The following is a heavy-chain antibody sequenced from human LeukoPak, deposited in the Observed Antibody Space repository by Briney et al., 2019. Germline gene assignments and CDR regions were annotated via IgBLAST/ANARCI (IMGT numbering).Heavy chain of an antibody. CDR1: GYPFTGYY. CDR3: ASEPYYYDSSGYYNDY. CDR2: INPNSGGT. Sequence: ASVKVSCXASGYPFTGYYMHWVRQAPGQGLEWMGWINPNSGGTNYSQKFQGRVTMTRDTSISTAYMELSRLRSDDTAVYYCASEPYYYDSSGYYNDYWGQGTLVTVSS. V-gene: IGHV1-2*02. D-gene: IGHD3-22*01. J-gene: IGHJ4*02.